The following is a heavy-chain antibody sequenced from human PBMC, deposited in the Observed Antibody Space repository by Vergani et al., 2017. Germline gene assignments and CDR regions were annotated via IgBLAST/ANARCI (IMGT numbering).Heavy chain of an antibody. J-gene: IGHJ3*02. CDR1: GGSISSYY. Sequence: QVQLQESGPGLVKPSETLSLTCTVSGGSISSYYWSWIRQPPGKGLEWIGEINHSGSTNYNPSLKSRVTISVDTSKNQFSLKLSSVTAADTAVYYCARRGSSAYGDYASNAFDIWGQGTMVTVSS. CDR3: ARRGSSAYGDYASNAFDI. CDR2: INHSGST. D-gene: IGHD4-17*01. V-gene: IGHV4-59*12.